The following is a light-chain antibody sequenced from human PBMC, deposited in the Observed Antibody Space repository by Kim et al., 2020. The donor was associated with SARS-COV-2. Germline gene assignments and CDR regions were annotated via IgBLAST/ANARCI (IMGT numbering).Light chain of an antibody. Sequence: EIVMTQSPATLSVSPGERATLSCMASQSVGSNLAWYQQRPGQAPRLLIYGASTRATGIPARFSGSGSGTEFTLTISSLQSEDFAVYYCQQYTNWPPISFGQGTRLEIK. CDR2: GAS. J-gene: IGKJ5*01. CDR1: QSVGSN. CDR3: QQYTNWPPIS. V-gene: IGKV3-15*01.